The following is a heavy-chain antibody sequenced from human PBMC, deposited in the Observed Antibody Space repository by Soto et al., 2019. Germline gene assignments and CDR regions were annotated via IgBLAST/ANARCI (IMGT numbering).Heavy chain of an antibody. D-gene: IGHD5-12*01. V-gene: IGHV3-53*04. Sequence: EVQLVESGGGLVQPGGSLRLSCAASGFTVSSNYMSWVRQAPGKGLEWVSVIYSGGSTYYADSVKGRFTISRHNSKNTLYLQMNSLRAEDTAVYYCARHLRSGYDAFDIWGQGTMVTVSS. CDR1: GFTVSSNY. CDR3: ARHLRSGYDAFDI. CDR2: IYSGGST. J-gene: IGHJ3*02.